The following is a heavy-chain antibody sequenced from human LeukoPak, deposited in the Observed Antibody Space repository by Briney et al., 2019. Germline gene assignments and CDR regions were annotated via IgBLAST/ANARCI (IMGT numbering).Heavy chain of an antibody. V-gene: IGHV4-39*01. J-gene: IGHJ6*03. D-gene: IGHD6-13*01. CDR1: GGSISTSSYY. CDR2: INHSGST. Sequence: SETLSLTCTVSGGSISTSSYYWGWIRQPPGKGLEWIGEINHSGSTNYNPSLKSRVTISVDTSKNQFSLKLSSVTAADTAVYYCARHRSSSRYYYYMDVWGKGTTVTISS. CDR3: ARHRSSSRYYYYMDV.